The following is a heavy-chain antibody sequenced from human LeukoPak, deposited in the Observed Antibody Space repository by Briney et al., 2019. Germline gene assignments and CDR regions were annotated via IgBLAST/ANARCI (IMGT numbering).Heavy chain of an antibody. CDR2: ISAYNGNT. J-gene: IGHJ4*02. Sequence: ASVKVSCKASGYTFTSYGISWVRQAPGQGLEWMGWISAYNGNTNYAQKLQGRVTMTTDTSTSTAYMELRSLRSDDTAVYYCARELGPYYYGSGSYSLGYWGQGTLVTVSS. V-gene: IGHV1-18*01. CDR1: GYTFTSYG. D-gene: IGHD3-10*01. CDR3: ARELGPYYYGSGSYSLGY.